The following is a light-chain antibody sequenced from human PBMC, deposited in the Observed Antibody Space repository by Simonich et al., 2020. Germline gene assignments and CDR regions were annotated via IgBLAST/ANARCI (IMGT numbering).Light chain of an antibody. CDR3: QQYYSTPWT. Sequence: DIVMTQSPDSLAVSLGERATINCKSSQSVLYSSNNKNYLAWYQQKPGKPPKLLIYWAPTRESGVPDRFSGSGSGTDFTLPISSLQAEDVAVYYCQQYYSTPWTFGQGTKVEIK. J-gene: IGKJ1*01. V-gene: IGKV4-1*01. CDR1: QSVLYSSNNKNY. CDR2: WAP.